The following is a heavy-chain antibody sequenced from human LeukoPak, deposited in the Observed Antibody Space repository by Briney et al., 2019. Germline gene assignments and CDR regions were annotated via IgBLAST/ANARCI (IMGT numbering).Heavy chain of an antibody. D-gene: IGHD6-13*01. CDR3: AGSLYSSGWSLNSGAFDI. CDR2: IKQDGSEK. V-gene: IGHV3-7*03. CDR1: GFTFSSYW. Sequence: GGSLRLSCAASGFTFSSYWMSWVRQAPGKGLEWVANIKQDGSEKYYVDSVKGRFTISRDNSKNTLYLQMNSLRAEDTAVYYCAGSLYSSGWSLNSGAFDIWGQGTMVTVSS. J-gene: IGHJ3*02.